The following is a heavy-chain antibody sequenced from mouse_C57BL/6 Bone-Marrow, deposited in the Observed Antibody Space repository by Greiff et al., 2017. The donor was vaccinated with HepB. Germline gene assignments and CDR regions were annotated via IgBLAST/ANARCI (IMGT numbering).Heavy chain of an antibody. J-gene: IGHJ2*01. D-gene: IGHD1-1*01. V-gene: IGHV5-6*01. CDR3: SRQVNYYGNDY. Sequence: VQLKESGGDLVKPGGSLKLSCAASGFTFSSYGMSWVRQTPDKRLEWVATISSGGSYTYYPDSVKGRFTISRDNAKNTLYLQMSSLKSEDTAMYYCSRQVNYYGNDYWGQCTTLTVSS. CDR1: GFTFSSYG. CDR2: ISSGGSYT.